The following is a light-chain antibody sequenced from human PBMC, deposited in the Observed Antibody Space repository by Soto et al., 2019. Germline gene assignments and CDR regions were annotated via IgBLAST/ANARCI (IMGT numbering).Light chain of an antibody. J-gene: IGKJ3*01. CDR3: QQLDSYVFT. CDR1: QGISSY. V-gene: IGKV1-9*01. Sequence: TQLTQSPSSLSASVGDRVTITCRASQGISSYLAWYQQKPGEAPKLLIYAASTLQSGVPSRFSGSGSGTDFTLTISSLQPEDFATYYCQQLDSYVFTFGPGTKVDIK. CDR2: AAS.